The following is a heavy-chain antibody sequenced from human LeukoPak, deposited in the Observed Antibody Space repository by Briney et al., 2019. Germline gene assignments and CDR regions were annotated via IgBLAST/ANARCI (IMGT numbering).Heavy chain of an antibody. CDR1: GGSISDYY. V-gene: IGHV4-59*01. Sequence: SETLSLTCTVSGGSISDYYWTWIRQPPGKGLEWIGYIHYSGSTNYNPSLKSRVTISVDTSKNQFSLKLSSMTAADTAVYYCARILSSDCSTTSCYPDYWGQGTLVTVSS. J-gene: IGHJ4*02. D-gene: IGHD2-2*01. CDR2: IHYSGST. CDR3: ARILSSDCSTTSCYPDY.